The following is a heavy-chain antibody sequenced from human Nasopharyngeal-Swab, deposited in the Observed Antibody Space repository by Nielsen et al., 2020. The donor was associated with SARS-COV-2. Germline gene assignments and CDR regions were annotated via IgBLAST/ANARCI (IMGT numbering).Heavy chain of an antibody. J-gene: IGHJ4*02. V-gene: IGHV3-23*01. CDR1: GFTFSSYA. Sequence: GGSLRLSCAASGFTFSSYAMSWVRKAPGKGLEWVSAISGSGGSTYYADSVKGRFTISRDNSKNTLYLQMNSLRAEDTAVYYFPKDRFFACSSCGDYWGQGTLVTVSS. CDR2: ISGSGGST. CDR3: PKDRFFACSSCGDY. D-gene: IGHD6-13*01.